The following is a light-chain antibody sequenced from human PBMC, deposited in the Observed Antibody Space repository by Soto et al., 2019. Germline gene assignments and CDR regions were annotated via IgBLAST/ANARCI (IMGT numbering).Light chain of an antibody. Sequence: DLPLTHSPSFLSASVGDRVIITCRASQGIGSYLGWYQQAPGKAPKLLISGASTLQGGVPSRFSGSGSGTEFTLTISSLQPEDVATYYCQQLYAYPAFGGGTKVDIK. CDR2: GAS. CDR1: QGIGSY. V-gene: IGKV1-9*01. J-gene: IGKJ4*01. CDR3: QQLYAYPA.